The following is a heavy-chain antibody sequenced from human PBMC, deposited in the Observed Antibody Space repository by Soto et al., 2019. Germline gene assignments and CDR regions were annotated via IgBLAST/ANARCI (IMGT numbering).Heavy chain of an antibody. D-gene: IGHD6-19*01. Sequence: SVKVSCKASGGTFSSYAISWVRQAPGQGLEWMGGIIPIFGTANYAQKFQGRVTITADESTSTAYMELSSLRSEDTAVYYCARVSAVKQWLVRNYFLYDMDVWGKGTLFPVAS. V-gene: IGHV1-69*13. CDR3: ARVSAVKQWLVRNYFLYDMDV. CDR1: GGTFSSYA. CDR2: IIPIFGTA. J-gene: IGHJ6*04.